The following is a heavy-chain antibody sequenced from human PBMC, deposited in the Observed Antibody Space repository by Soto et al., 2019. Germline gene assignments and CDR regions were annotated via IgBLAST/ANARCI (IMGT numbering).Heavy chain of an antibody. CDR1: GGSISSGGYY. CDR3: ARENYGDYADY. CDR2: IYYSGST. V-gene: IGHV4-31*03. Sequence: QVQLQESGPGLVKPSQTLSLTCTVSGGSISSGGYYWSWIRQHPGKGLEWIGYIYYSGSTNYNPSLKSRVTISVDTSKNQFSLKLSSVTAADTTVYYCARENYGDYADYWGQGTLVTVSS. J-gene: IGHJ4*02. D-gene: IGHD4-17*01.